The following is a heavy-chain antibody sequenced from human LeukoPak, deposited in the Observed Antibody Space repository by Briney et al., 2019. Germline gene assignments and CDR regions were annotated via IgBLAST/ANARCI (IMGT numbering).Heavy chain of an antibody. D-gene: IGHD6-6*01. J-gene: IGHJ3*02. CDR1: GFTFSSYA. CDR3: AREYSSSSGRAFDI. Sequence: PGRSLRLSCAASGFTFSSYAMHWVRQAPGKGLEWVAVISYDGSNKYYADSVKGRFTISRDNAENSLYLQMNSLRADDTAVYYCAREYSSSSGRAFDIWGQGTMVTVSS. V-gene: IGHV3-30-3*01. CDR2: ISYDGSNK.